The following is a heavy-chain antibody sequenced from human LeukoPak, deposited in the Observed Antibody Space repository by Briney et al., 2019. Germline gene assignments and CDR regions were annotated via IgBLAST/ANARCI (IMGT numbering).Heavy chain of an antibody. CDR3: ARSSYYYDSSGYYFDY. Sequence: QPGRSLRLSCAASGFTFSSYAMHWVRQAPGKGLEWVAVISYDGSNKYYADSAKGRFTISRDNSKNTLYLQMNSLRAEDTAVYYCARSSYYYDSSGYYFDYWGQGTLVTVSS. D-gene: IGHD3-22*01. J-gene: IGHJ4*02. V-gene: IGHV3-30-3*01. CDR2: ISYDGSNK. CDR1: GFTFSSYA.